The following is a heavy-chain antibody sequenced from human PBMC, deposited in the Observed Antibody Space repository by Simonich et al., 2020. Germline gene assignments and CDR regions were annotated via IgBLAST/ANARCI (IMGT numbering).Heavy chain of an antibody. Sequence: EVQLVESGGGLVKPGGALRLSCAAYGFTFSSYSMNWVRQAPGKGLECVSSISRSRSYISYADSVKGRFTISRDNAKTSLYLQMNSLRAEDTAVYYCARGIVGASGAFDIWGQGTMVTVSS. CDR3: ARGIVGASGAFDI. J-gene: IGHJ3*02. V-gene: IGHV3-21*01. CDR1: GFTFSSYS. CDR2: ISRSRSYI. D-gene: IGHD1-26*01.